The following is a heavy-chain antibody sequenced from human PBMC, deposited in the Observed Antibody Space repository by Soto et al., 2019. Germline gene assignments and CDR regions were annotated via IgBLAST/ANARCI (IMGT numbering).Heavy chain of an antibody. Sequence: QLQLQESGPGLVKPSETLSLTCTVSGGSISSSNYYWGWIRQPPEKGLEWIGSIYYSGSTYYKPSLKSRVTISVDTSKNQFSLKLSSVTAADTAVYYCARHSVSGYDRILGFDIWGQGTMVTVSS. V-gene: IGHV4-39*01. D-gene: IGHD5-12*01. J-gene: IGHJ3*02. CDR3: ARHSVSGYDRILGFDI. CDR2: IYYSGST. CDR1: GGSISSSNYY.